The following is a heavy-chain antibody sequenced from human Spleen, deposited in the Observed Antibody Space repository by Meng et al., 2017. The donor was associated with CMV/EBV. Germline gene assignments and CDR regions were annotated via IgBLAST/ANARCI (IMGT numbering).Heavy chain of an antibody. D-gene: IGHD1-26*01. CDR3: ASNLEWELDYYYYGMDV. CDR2: INSDGRST. J-gene: IGHJ6*02. Sequence: GESLKISCAASGFTFSSYWMHWVRQAPGKGLVWVSRINSDGRSTSDADSVKGRFTISRDNAKNTLYLQMNSRRAEDTAVYYCASNLEWELDYYYYGMDVWGQGTTVTVSS. CDR1: GFTFSSYW. V-gene: IGHV3-74*01.